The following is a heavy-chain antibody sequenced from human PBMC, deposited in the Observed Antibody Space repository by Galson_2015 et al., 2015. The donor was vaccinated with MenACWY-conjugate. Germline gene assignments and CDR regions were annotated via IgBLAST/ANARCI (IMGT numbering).Heavy chain of an antibody. Sequence: SLRLSCAASGFTFSSYAMSWVRQAPGKGLEWVSAISGSGGSTYYADSVKGRFTISRDNSKNTLYLQMNSLRAEDTAVYYCAKDLHSGWLRYYYGMDVWGQGTTVTVSS. CDR2: ISGSGGST. CDR3: AKDLHSGWLRYYYGMDV. J-gene: IGHJ6*02. V-gene: IGHV3-23*01. CDR1: GFTFSSYA. D-gene: IGHD6-19*01.